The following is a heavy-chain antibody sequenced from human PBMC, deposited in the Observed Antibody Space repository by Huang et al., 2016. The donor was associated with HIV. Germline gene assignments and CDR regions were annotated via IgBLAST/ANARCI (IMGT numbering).Heavy chain of an antibody. J-gene: IGHJ4*02. CDR3: ARRFSSSSGYFDY. CDR2: IVPDASDT. CDR1: GYSFSSYW. D-gene: IGHD6-6*01. V-gene: IGHV5-51*01. Sequence: VQLVQSGAEVKKPGESLKISCKGSGYSFSSYWIAGVRQVPGKGLEWMGIIVPDASDTTYSPSFEGQVTISADKSIGTAYLQWSSLKASDTAMYYCARRFSSSSGYFDYWGQGSLVTVSS.